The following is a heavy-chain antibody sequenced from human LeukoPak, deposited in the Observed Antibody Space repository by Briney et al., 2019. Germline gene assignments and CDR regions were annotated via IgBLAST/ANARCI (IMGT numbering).Heavy chain of an antibody. D-gene: IGHD1-26*01. CDR1: SGSFSPYS. V-gene: IGHV4-34*01. CDR2: INHRGNT. CDR3: ARGVGSGDFDS. J-gene: IGHJ4*02. Sequence: RPSETLSLTCGVSSGSFSPYSLNWIRQPPGKGLEWIGEINHRGNTNYNPALQSRVTISADTSTNHFSLKLTFVTAADTAFYYCARGVGSGDFDSWGQGTLVTVS.